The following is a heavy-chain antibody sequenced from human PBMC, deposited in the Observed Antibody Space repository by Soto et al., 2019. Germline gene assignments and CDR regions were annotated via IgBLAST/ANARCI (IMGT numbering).Heavy chain of an antibody. V-gene: IGHV1-2*04. CDR2: INPLTGGT. Sequence: QVQLVQSGAEVRKPGASVKVSCKASGYPFTDYYIQWVRQAPGQGLEWLGWINPLTGGTKFAPKFQDWATMTRDTSITTAYMEMTTLTSDDTAVYYCATDINARLVYDYFYMEVWVKGTSVSVSS. CDR1: GYPFTDYY. CDR3: ATDINARLVYDYFYMEV. J-gene: IGHJ6*03.